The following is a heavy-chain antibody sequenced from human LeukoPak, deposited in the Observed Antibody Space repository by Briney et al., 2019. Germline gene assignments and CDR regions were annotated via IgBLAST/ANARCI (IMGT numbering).Heavy chain of an antibody. CDR1: GFIFSSYS. D-gene: IGHD3-22*01. CDR3: ARERGDSSGQYYFDY. V-gene: IGHV3-21*01. Sequence: GGSLRLSCAASGFIFSSYSMNWVRQAPGKGLEWVSSISSSSSYIYYADSVKGRFTISRDNAKNSLYLQMNSLRAEDTAVYYCARERGDSSGQYYFDYWGQGTLVTVSS. J-gene: IGHJ4*02. CDR2: ISSSSSYI.